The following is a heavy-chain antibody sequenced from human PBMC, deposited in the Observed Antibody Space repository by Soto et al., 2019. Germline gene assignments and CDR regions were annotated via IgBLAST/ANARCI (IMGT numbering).Heavy chain of an antibody. V-gene: IGHV4-59*01. D-gene: IGHD3-22*01. Sequence: QVQLQESGPGLVKASETLSLTCTVSGGSISSDYWSWIRQPPGKRLEWIGYMYSSGSTNYNPSLKSRVTISVDKSKNQLSLNLSSVTAADTAVYYCARGYYYDNSGYYSAFDIWGQGTMVIVSS. CDR2: MYSSGST. CDR3: ARGYYYDNSGYYSAFDI. J-gene: IGHJ3*02. CDR1: GGSISSDY.